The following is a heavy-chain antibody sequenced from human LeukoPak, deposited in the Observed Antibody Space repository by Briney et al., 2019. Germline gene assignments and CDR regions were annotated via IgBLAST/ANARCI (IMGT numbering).Heavy chain of an antibody. J-gene: IGHJ4*02. CDR3: ARVMVDIVATIAGYFDY. V-gene: IGHV4-34*01. Sequence: PSETLSLTCAVYGGSFSGYYWSWIRQPPGKGLEWIGEINHSGSTNYNPSLKSRVTISVDTSKNQFSLKLSSVTAADTAVYYCARVMVDIVATIAGYFDYWGQGTLVTVSS. CDR2: INHSGST. CDR1: GGSFSGYY. D-gene: IGHD5-12*01.